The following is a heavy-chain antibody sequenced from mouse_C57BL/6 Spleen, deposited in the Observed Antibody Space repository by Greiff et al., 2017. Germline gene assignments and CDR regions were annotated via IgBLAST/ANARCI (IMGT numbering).Heavy chain of an antibody. CDR1: GYSITSGYY. D-gene: IGHD1-1*01. J-gene: IGHJ2*01. CDR2: ISYDGSN. Sequence: EVQLQESGPGLVKPSQSLSLTCSVTGYSITSGYYWNWIRQFPGNKLEWMGYISYDGSNNYNPSLKNRISITRDTSKNQFFLKLNSVTTEDTATYYCARVNYYGSGYYFDYWGQGTTLTVSS. V-gene: IGHV3-6*01. CDR3: ARVNYYGSGYYFDY.